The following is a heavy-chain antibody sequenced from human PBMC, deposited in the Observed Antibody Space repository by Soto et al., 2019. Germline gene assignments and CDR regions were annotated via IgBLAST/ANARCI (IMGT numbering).Heavy chain of an antibody. D-gene: IGHD1-26*01. V-gene: IGHV4-30-4*01. CDR2: IYYSGST. CDR3: ATQEVGGSYVYTFDP. J-gene: IGHJ5*02. CDR1: GGSISSGDYY. Sequence: SETLSLTCTVSGGSISSGDYYWSWIRQPPGKGLEWIGYIYYSGSTYYNPSLKSRVTISVDTSKNQFSLKLSSVTAADTAVYYCATQEVGGSYVYTFDPWGQGTLVTVSS.